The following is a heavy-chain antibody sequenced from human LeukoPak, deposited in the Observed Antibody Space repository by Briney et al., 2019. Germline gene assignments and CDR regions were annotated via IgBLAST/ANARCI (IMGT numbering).Heavy chain of an antibody. CDR2: IYYSGST. J-gene: IGHJ5*02. CDR3: ARDRTIGYFNWFDP. CDR1: SGSISSYY. V-gene: IGHV4-59*01. D-gene: IGHD2-15*01. Sequence: SETLSLTCTVSSGSISSYYWSWIRQPPGKGLEWIGYIYYSGSTNSNPSLKSRVTISVDTSKNQVSLKLSSVTAADTAVYYCARDRTIGYFNWFDPWGQGTLVTVSS.